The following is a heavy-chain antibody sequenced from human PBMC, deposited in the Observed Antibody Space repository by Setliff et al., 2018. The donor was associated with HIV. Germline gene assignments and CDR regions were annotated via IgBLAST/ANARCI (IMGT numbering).Heavy chain of an antibody. D-gene: IGHD3-10*01. CDR3: AKRAGSDYFTRFDY. J-gene: IGHJ4*02. Sequence: SETLSLTCAVYGGSLSGYYWTWIRQSPGKGLEWIGEINHSGSTNYNPSLKSRVTILGDTSKNQFSLKLSSVTAADTAVYYCAKRAGSDYFTRFDYWGQGTLVTVSS. V-gene: IGHV4-34*01. CDR2: INHSGST. CDR1: GGSLSGYY.